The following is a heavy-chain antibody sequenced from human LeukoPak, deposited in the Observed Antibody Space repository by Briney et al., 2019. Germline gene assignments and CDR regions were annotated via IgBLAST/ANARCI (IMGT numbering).Heavy chain of an antibody. J-gene: IGHJ4*02. D-gene: IGHD3-16*01. CDR3: ARALGGLVDY. CDR2: IYYSGST. Sequence: SSESLSLTCTVSGGSITSYYLSWIRQPPGNGLEWIGYIYYSGSTSYNPSVKSRVTISVDTSKNQFSLKLSSVTAADTAVYYCARALGGLVDYWGQGTLVTVSS. V-gene: IGHV4-59*01. CDR1: GGSITSYY.